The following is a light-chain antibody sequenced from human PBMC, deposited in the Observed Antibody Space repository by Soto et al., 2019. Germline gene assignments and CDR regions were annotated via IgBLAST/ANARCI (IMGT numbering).Light chain of an antibody. CDR1: RSVSNY. CDR3: QHRKIWFSWT. CDR2: DTS. Sequence: EIVLTQSPATLSLSPGERATLSCRASRSVSNYLAWYQQRPSQAPRLLIYDTSSRATGIPARFRGSGYGKNVTLTIGSTAPEDFAVYYCQHRKIWFSWTGAQGTKVDIK. J-gene: IGKJ1*01. V-gene: IGKV3-11*01.